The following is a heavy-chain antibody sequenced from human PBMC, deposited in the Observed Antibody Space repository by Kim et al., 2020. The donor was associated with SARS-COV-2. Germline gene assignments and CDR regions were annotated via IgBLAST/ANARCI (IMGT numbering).Heavy chain of an antibody. J-gene: IGHJ5*01. Sequence: ETLSLTCTVSGAYITNHYWSWIRQPPGKGLEWIGNVYHSGSTSYNPSLKSRVTMSVETSKRQFSLQLTSVTAADTAIYYCVREGYFDGGSFFFDSWGQGTLVTVSS. CDR3: VREGYFDGGSFFFDS. CDR1: GAYITNHY. CDR2: VYHSGST. V-gene: IGHV4-59*11. D-gene: IGHD2-15*01.